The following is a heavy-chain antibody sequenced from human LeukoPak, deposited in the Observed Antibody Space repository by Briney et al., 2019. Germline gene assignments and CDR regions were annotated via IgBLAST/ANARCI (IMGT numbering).Heavy chain of an antibody. CDR3: AREGYSGYDSGY. Sequence: SVKVSCKASGGTFSSYAISWVRQAPGQGLEWMGGIIPIFGTANYAQKFQGRVTITADESTSTAYMELSSLRSEDTAVYYRAREGYSGYDSGYWGQGTLVTVSS. J-gene: IGHJ4*02. D-gene: IGHD5-12*01. CDR1: GGTFSSYA. V-gene: IGHV1-69*13. CDR2: IIPIFGTA.